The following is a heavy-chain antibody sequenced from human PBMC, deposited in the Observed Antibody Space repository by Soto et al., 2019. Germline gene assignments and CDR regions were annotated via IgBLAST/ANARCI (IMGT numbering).Heavy chain of an antibody. Sequence: QVQLVQSGAEVKKPGSSVKVSCKASGGTFSSYAISWVRQAPGQGLEWMGGIIPIFGTATYAQKFQGRVTITADESTSTAYMELSSLRSEDTAVYYCARDQGIVVVIGGGAFDIWGQGTMVTVSS. V-gene: IGHV1-69*01. D-gene: IGHD3-22*01. CDR2: IIPIFGTA. J-gene: IGHJ3*02. CDR3: ARDQGIVVVIGGGAFDI. CDR1: GGTFSSYA.